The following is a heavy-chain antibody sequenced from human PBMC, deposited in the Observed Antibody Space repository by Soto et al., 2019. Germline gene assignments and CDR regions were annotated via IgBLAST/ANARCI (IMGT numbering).Heavy chain of an antibody. J-gene: IGHJ4*02. V-gene: IGHV3-48*03. CDR3: ATSLSGYYYNY. D-gene: IGHD3-22*01. Sequence: GGSLTLSSAASGFSFSTYEMMWVRQAPGKGLEWVSYIGTSGGPTYYADSVKGRFTISRDNSRNSLYLEVNSLGAEDTALYYCATSLSGYYYNYWGQGTLVTVSS. CDR1: GFSFSTYE. CDR2: IGTSGGPT.